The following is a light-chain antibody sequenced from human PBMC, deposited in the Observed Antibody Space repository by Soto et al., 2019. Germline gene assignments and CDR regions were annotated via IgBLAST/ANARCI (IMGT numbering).Light chain of an antibody. Sequence: QSALTQPASVSGSPGQSITISCTGTSSDVGGYNYVSWYQQHPGKAPKLMIYDVSNRPSGVSNRFSGSKSGNTASLTISGRHADDEADYYCSSYTSSSTLYVFGTGTKLTVL. V-gene: IGLV2-14*01. CDR1: SSDVGGYNY. CDR3: SSYTSSSTLYV. J-gene: IGLJ1*01. CDR2: DVS.